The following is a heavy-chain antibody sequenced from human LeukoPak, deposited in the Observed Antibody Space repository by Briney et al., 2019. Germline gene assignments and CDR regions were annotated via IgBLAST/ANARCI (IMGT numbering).Heavy chain of an antibody. CDR3: TTEWLLPDY. CDR2: IKSKSDGGTI. J-gene: IGHJ4*02. D-gene: IGHD3-22*01. CDR1: GFTFSTYW. V-gene: IGHV3-15*01. Sequence: GGSRRLSCAAAGFTFSTYWMTWVRQAPRKGLEWVGRIKSKSDGGTIDYAAAVKARFTIPRDDSKNTVYLQMNSLKPEDTAVYHCTTEWLLPDYSGQGTLVTASS.